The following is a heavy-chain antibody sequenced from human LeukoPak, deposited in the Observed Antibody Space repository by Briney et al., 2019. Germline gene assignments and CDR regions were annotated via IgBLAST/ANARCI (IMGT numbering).Heavy chain of an antibody. D-gene: IGHD6-19*01. CDR1: GFTFNSYA. CDR2: IFGSGGSA. V-gene: IGHV3-23*01. J-gene: IGHJ4*02. CDR3: GKTTAGYSSGRFPGWPVDY. Sequence: AGSLRLSCAAPGFTFNSYAMYWVRQAPGKGMEWISGIFGSGGSAHYADSVKGRFTISRDTSKNTLYLQMNSLRAEDTAVYYCGKTTAGYSSGRFPGWPVDYWGQGTLVTVSS.